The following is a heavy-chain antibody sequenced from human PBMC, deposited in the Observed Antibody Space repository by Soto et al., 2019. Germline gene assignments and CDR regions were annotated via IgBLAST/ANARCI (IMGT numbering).Heavy chain of an antibody. CDR1: GFTFSSYG. V-gene: IGHV3-33*01. CDR2: IWYDGSNK. D-gene: IGHD5-18*01. CDR3: ARSDTAMAAYFDY. J-gene: IGHJ4*01. Sequence: GGSLRLSCAASGFTFSSYGMHWVRQAPGKGLEWVAVIWYDGSNKYYADSVKGRFTISRDNSKNTLYLQMNSLRAEDTAVYYCARSDTAMAAYFDYWGQEPWSPSPQ.